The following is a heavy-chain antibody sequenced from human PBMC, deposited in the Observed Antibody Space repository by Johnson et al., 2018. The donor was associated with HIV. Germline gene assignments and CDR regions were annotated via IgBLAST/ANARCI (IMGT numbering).Heavy chain of an antibody. CDR2: ISYDGSNK. CDR3: AKDDSGSYYGGDAFDI. V-gene: IGHV3-30*18. CDR1: GFTFSKYG. D-gene: IGHD1-26*01. Sequence: QVQLVESGGGVVQPGRSLRLSCAASGFTFSKYGMHWVRQAPGKGLEWVAVISYDGSNKYYADSVKGRFTISRDNSNNTLYLQMNSLRAEDTAVYYCAKDDSGSYYGGDAFDIWGQGTMVTVSS. J-gene: IGHJ3*02.